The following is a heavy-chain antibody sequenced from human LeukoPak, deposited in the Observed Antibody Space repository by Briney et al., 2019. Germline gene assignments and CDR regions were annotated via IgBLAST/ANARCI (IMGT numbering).Heavy chain of an antibody. V-gene: IGHV1-24*01. Sequence: GASVKVSCKVSGYTLTALSMHWVRHAPGKGLKWMGGFDPEDGETIYAQKFQGRVTMTEDTSTDTAYMELSSLRSEDTAVYYCALLHCSSTSCHQTNDYWGQGTLVTVSS. J-gene: IGHJ4*02. CDR3: ALLHCSSTSCHQTNDY. D-gene: IGHD2-2*01. CDR1: GYTLTALS. CDR2: FDPEDGET.